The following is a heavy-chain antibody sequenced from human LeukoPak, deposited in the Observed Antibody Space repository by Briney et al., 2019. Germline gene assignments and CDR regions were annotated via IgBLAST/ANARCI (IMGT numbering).Heavy chain of an antibody. CDR2: IYFSGST. D-gene: IGHD3-16*02. J-gene: IGHJ2*01. CDR1: GGSIRSYY. CDR3: ARLRALEYFDL. V-gene: IGHV4-59*08. Sequence: SETLSLTCTVSGGSIRSYYWSWIRQPPGKGLEWIGYIYFSGSTSYNPSLKSRVTISVDTSKNQFSLNLSSVTAADTAVYYCARLRALEYFDLWGRGTLVTVSS.